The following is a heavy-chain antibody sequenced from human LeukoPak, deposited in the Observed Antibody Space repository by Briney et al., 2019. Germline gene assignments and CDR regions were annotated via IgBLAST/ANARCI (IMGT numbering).Heavy chain of an antibody. D-gene: IGHD6-13*01. J-gene: IGHJ4*02. Sequence: PGGSLRLSCAASGFTFSSYGMHWVRQAPGKGLEWVAVISYDGSNKYYADSVKGRFTISRDNSKNTLYLQMNSLRAEDTAVYYCARGVKSSWYYFDYWGQGTLVTVSS. CDR1: GFTFSSYG. V-gene: IGHV3-30*03. CDR3: ARGVKSSWYYFDY. CDR2: ISYDGSNK.